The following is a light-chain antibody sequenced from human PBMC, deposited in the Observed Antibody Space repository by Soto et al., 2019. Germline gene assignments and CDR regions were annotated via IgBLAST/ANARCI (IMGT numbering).Light chain of an antibody. CDR3: QQYNSYPT. Sequence: DIQMTQSPSTLSASVGDRVTITCRASKSISSWLAWYQQKPGKAPKLLIYDASSLESGVPSRFSGSGSGTEFTLTSSSLQPDDVATYYCQQYNSYPTFGQGTKVEIK. CDR1: KSISSW. J-gene: IGKJ1*01. CDR2: DAS. V-gene: IGKV1-5*01.